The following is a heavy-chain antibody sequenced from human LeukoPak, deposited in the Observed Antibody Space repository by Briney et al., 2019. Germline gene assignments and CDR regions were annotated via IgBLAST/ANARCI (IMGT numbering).Heavy chain of an antibody. Sequence: PGGSLRLSCIASGFTFSHFWMSWVRQAPGKGLEWVANIKPDDTEKYYGNSVKGRFTISSDIAKNSLYLQMNSLRVEDTGVYYCATDPNSGALGNWGQGTLVTVSS. CDR2: IKPDDTEK. CDR3: ATDPNSGALGN. CDR1: GFTFSHFW. V-gene: IGHV3-7*01. J-gene: IGHJ4*02. D-gene: IGHD3-10*01.